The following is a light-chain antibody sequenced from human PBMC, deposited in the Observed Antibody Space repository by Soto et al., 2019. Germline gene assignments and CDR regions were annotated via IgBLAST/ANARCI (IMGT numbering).Light chain of an antibody. Sequence: IQLTQSPSTLSRSVGDRVTLTCRASQTISSWLAWYQQKPGKAPKLLIYKASNLESGVPSRFSGSGSGTEFTLTISSLQPDDFATYYCQQYNGTFGPGTKVDI. CDR3: QQYNGT. J-gene: IGKJ1*01. CDR2: KAS. CDR1: QTISSW. V-gene: IGKV1-5*03.